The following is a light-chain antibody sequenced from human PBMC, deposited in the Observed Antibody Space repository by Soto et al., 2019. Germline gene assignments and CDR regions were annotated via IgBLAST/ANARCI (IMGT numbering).Light chain of an antibody. CDR1: QSISRS. V-gene: IGKV3-15*01. CDR2: DAS. J-gene: IGKJ5*01. CDR3: QQYGSSPIT. Sequence: ETMMTQSPDTLSVSLGERATLSCRASQSISRSLAWYQQKPGQAPRLLISDASTRATGIPARFSGSGSGTEFTLTISKLEPEDFAVYYCQQYGSSPITFGQGTRLEIK.